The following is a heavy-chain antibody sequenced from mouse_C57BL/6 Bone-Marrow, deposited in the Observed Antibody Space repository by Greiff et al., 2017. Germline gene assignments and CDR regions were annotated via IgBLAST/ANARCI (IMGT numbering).Heavy chain of an antibody. CDR1: GYAFSSSW. CDR2: IYPGDGDT. CDR3: ANYDYDGDYYAMDY. V-gene: IGHV1-82*01. D-gene: IGHD2-4*01. J-gene: IGHJ4*01. Sequence: VKLMESGPELVKPGASVKISCKASGYAFSSSWMNWVKQRPGKGLEWIGRIYPGDGDTNYNGKFKGKATLTADKSSSTAYMQLSSLTSEDSAVYFCANYDYDGDYYAMDYWGQGTSVTVSS.